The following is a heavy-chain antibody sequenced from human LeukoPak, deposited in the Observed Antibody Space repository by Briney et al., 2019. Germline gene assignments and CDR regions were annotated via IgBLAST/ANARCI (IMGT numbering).Heavy chain of an antibody. CDR2: IYYSGST. J-gene: IGHJ6*02. CDR1: GGSVSSGSYY. Sequence: PSETLSLTCTVSGGSVSSGSYYWSWIRQPPGKGLEWIGYIYYSGSTNYNPSLKSRVTISVDTSKNQFSLKLSSVTAADTAVYYCARDVYSSSPNYYYYCGMDVWGQGTTVTVSS. CDR3: ARDVYSSSPNYYYYCGMDV. D-gene: IGHD6-6*01. V-gene: IGHV4-61*01.